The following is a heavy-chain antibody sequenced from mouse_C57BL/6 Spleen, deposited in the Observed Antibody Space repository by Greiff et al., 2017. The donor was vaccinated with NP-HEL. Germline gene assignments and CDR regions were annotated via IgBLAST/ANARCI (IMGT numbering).Heavy chain of an antibody. D-gene: IGHD1-1*01. V-gene: IGHV1-59*01. J-gene: IGHJ1*03. Sequence: QVQLQQPGAELVRPGTSVKLSCKASGYTFTSYWMHWVKQRPGQGLEWIGVIDPADSYTNYTQKFKGKATLTVDTSSSTAYMQLSSLTSEDSAVYYCARPLTTRYFDVWGTGTTVTVSS. CDR1: GYTFTSYW. CDR2: IDPADSYT. CDR3: ARPLTTRYFDV.